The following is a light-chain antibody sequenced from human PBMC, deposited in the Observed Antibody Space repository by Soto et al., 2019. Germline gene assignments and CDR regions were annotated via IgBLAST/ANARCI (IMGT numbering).Light chain of an antibody. J-gene: IGKJ4*02. V-gene: IGKV1-39*01. Sequence: DIQMTQSPSTLSASVGDRVTITCRASQTIISFLAWYQQKPGKAPNLLIYAASNVQSGVPSRFSGSGSGTEFTLTISSLQPEDFATYYCQHCYTAPLTFGVGTKVDI. CDR3: QHCYTAPLT. CDR2: AAS. CDR1: QTIISF.